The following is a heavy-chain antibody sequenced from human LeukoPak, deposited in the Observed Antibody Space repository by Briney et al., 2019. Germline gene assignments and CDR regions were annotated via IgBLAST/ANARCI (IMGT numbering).Heavy chain of an antibody. CDR2: IIPIFGTA. Sequence: AASVTVSCQSTGGIFSSYAISWLRQAPGQGLAWMGGIIPIFGTASYAQKFQGRVTMTRNTSISTAYMELSSLRSEDTAVYYCARGLKYALYYYGSGASLGYWGQGTLVTVSS. V-gene: IGHV1-69*05. J-gene: IGHJ4*02. CDR3: ARGLKYALYYYGSGASLGY. CDR1: GGIFSSYA. D-gene: IGHD3-10*01.